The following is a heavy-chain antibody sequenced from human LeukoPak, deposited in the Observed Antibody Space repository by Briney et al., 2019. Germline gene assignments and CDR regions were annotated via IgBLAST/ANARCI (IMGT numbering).Heavy chain of an antibody. V-gene: IGHV3-7*01. Sequence: PGGSLRLSCAASGFTFSSYWMSWVRQAPGKGLEWVANIKQDGSEKYYVDSVKGRFTISRDNAKNSLYLQMNSLRAEDTAVYYCARDSGFSGIQRGEYWGQGTLVTVSS. J-gene: IGHJ4*02. CDR2: IKQDGSEK. D-gene: IGHD5-24*01. CDR3: ARDSGFSGIQRGEY. CDR1: GFTFSSYW.